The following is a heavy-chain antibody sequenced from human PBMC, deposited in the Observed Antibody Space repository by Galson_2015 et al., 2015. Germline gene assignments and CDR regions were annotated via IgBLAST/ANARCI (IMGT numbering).Heavy chain of an antibody. V-gene: IGHV4-39*01. CDR2: IYYSGST. D-gene: IGHD6-6*01. Sequence: ETLSLTCTVSGGSISSSSYYWGWIRQPPGKGLEWIGSIYYSGSTYYNPSLKSRVTISVDTSKNQFSLKLSSVTAADTAVYYCARRSIGVPTYYYYGMDVWGQGTTVTVSS. CDR1: GGSISSSSYY. J-gene: IGHJ6*02. CDR3: ARRSIGVPTYYYYGMDV.